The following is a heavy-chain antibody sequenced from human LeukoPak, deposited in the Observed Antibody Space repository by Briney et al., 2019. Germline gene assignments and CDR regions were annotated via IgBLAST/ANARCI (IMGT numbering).Heavy chain of an antibody. J-gene: IGHJ5*02. CDR2: ISYLGST. D-gene: IGHD3-9*01. CDR3: ARVDYFDKWLWAQPPRSFDP. Sequence: SETLSLTCNVSGGSISNYFWSWIRQPPGRGLEWIGYISYLGSTNYNPSLKGRVTFSVDTSKNQISLRVISVTAADTAVYYCARVDYFDKWLWAQPPRSFDPWGQGTLVTVSS. V-gene: IGHV4-59*01. CDR1: GGSISNYF.